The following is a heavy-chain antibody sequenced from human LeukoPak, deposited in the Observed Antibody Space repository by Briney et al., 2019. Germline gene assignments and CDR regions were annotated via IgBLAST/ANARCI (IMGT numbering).Heavy chain of an antibody. CDR2: ISGSGDNT. Sequence: GSLRLSCAASGFTFSSDAMIWVRQPPGKGLDWVSAISGSGDNTFYADSVKGRFTISRDNSKNTLYLQMHTLRAEDTAVYYCAKKGSTWHFAYWGQGTLVTVSS. V-gene: IGHV3-23*01. D-gene: IGHD6-13*01. CDR3: AKKGSTWHFAY. J-gene: IGHJ4*02. CDR1: GFTFSSDA.